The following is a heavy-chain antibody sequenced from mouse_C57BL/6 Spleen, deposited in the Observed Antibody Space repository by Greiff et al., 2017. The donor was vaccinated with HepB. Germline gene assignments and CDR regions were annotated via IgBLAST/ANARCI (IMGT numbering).Heavy chain of an antibody. CDR3: ARGGDYGDWFAY. V-gene: IGHV5-4*03. D-gene: IGHD1-1*01. CDR2: ISDGGSYT. Sequence: EVKLQESGGGLVKPGGSLKLSCAASGFTFSSYAMSWVRQTPEKRLEWVATISDGGSYTYYPDNVKGRFTISRDNAKNNLYLQMSHLKSEDTAMYYCARGGDYGDWFAYWGQGTLVTVSA. J-gene: IGHJ3*01. CDR1: GFTFSSYA.